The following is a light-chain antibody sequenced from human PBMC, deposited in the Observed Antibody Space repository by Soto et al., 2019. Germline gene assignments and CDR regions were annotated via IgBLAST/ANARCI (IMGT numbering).Light chain of an antibody. CDR2: DVS. J-gene: IGKJ5*01. Sequence: AIQMIQSPSSLSASVGDRVTITCRASQDIRGALAWYLQKPGKPPKLLIYDVSTLENGVPSRFSGGSSGTQFTLTISSLQSEDFGTYYCQQFNSYPITFGHGTRLEIK. CDR1: QDIRGA. V-gene: IGKV1-13*02. CDR3: QQFNSYPIT.